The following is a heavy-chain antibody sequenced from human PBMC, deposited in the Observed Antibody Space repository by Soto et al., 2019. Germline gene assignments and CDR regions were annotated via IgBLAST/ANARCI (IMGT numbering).Heavy chain of an antibody. V-gene: IGHV4-59*08. J-gene: IGHJ4*02. Sequence: QVQLQESGPGLVKPSETLSLTCTVSGGSISSYYWSWIRQPPGKGLEWIGYVYYSGSTNYNPSLKSRVTISVDTSKNQFSLKLSSVTAADTAVYYCARRPYTSTTDYFDYWCQGILVTVSS. D-gene: IGHD6-13*01. CDR3: ARRPYTSTTDYFDY. CDR1: GGSISSYY. CDR2: VYYSGST.